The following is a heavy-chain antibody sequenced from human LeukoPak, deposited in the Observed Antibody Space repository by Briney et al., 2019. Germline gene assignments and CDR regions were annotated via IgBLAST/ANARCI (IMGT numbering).Heavy chain of an antibody. Sequence: PGGSLRLSCAASGFTFSSYSMNWVRQAPGKGLEWVSSISSSSSYIYYADSVKGRFTISRDNSKNTLYLQMSSLRAEDTAVYYCAKDLRAIVVVVAAYFDYWGRGTLVTVSS. V-gene: IGHV3-21*04. CDR1: GFTFSSYS. D-gene: IGHD2-15*01. CDR2: ISSSSSYI. CDR3: AKDLRAIVVVVAAYFDY. J-gene: IGHJ4*02.